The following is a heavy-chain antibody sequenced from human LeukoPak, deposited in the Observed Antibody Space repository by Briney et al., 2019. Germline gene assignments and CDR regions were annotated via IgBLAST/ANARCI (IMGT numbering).Heavy chain of an antibody. CDR1: GGSISSYY. J-gene: IGHJ3*02. CDR2: IYYSGST. D-gene: IGHD3-10*01. CDR3: AKVIWFGAFGI. V-gene: IGHV4-59*01. Sequence: SETLSLTCTVSGGSISSYYWSWIRQPPGKGLEWIGYIYYSGSTNYNPSLKSRVTISVDTSKNQFSLKLSSVTAADTAVYYCAKVIWFGAFGIWGQGTMVTVSS.